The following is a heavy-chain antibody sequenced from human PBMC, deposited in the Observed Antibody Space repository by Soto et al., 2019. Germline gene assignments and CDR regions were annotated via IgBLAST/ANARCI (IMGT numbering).Heavy chain of an antibody. J-gene: IGHJ5*02. CDR2: IYYSGSA. D-gene: IGHD7-27*01. Sequence: SETLSLTCSVSGASISRGAYYWSWIRQHPGKGMEWIGNIYYSGSAYYNPSLKSRVAISVDTSQNQFSLRLSSVTAADTAVYYCERGVLANWGPENWFDPWGQGTLVT. CDR1: GASISRGAYY. CDR3: ERGVLANWGPENWFDP. V-gene: IGHV4-31*03.